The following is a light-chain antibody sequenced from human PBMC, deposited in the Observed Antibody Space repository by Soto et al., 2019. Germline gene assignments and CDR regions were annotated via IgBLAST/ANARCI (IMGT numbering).Light chain of an antibody. Sequence: ILMTQSPATLSVSPGERATLSCRASQSVSNNLAWYQQKPGQAPRLLIYDASTRATGIPARFSGSGSGTEFTLTISGLQSEDFAVYYCQQYNNWPTWTFGQGTKVEI. J-gene: IGKJ1*01. V-gene: IGKV3-15*01. CDR1: QSVSNN. CDR3: QQYNNWPTWT. CDR2: DAS.